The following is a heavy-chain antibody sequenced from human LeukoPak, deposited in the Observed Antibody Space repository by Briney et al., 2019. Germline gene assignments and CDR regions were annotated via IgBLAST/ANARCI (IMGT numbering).Heavy chain of an antibody. Sequence: GTSLRLSCTASRFTFSSYGMHWVRQAPGKGLEWVAAICYAGSDKFYTDSVKGRFTISRDNSKSTLDLQMHSLRSEDTSVYYCARGCGAVPYIRNALDMWGQGTMVTVSS. J-gene: IGHJ3*02. CDR2: ICYAGSDK. CDR3: ARGCGAVPYIRNALDM. CDR1: RFTFSSYG. V-gene: IGHV3-33*01. D-gene: IGHD3-16*01.